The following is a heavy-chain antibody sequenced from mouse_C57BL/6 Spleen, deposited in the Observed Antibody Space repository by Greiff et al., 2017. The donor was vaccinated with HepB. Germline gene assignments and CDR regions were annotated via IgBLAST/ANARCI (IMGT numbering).Heavy chain of an antibody. CDR3: TSSMVTTNY. Sequence: EVQLQQSGAELVRPGASVKLSCTASGFNIKDDYMHWVKQRPEQGLEWIGWIDPENGDTEYASKFQGKATITADTSSNTAYLQLSSLTSEETAVYYCTSSMVTTNYWGQGTTLTVSS. CDR2: IDPENGDT. D-gene: IGHD2-2*01. V-gene: IGHV14-4*01. J-gene: IGHJ2*01. CDR1: GFNIKDDY.